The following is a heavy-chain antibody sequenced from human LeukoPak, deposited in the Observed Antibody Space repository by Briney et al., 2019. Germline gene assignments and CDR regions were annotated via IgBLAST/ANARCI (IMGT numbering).Heavy chain of an antibody. J-gene: IGHJ3*02. D-gene: IGHD6-19*01. Sequence: NPSETLSLTCTVSGGSISSGGYSWSWIRQPPGKGLEWIGYIYHSGSTYYNPSLKSRVTISVDRSKNQFSLKLSSVTAADTAVYYCARVAAVAGPKQNDAFDIWGQGTMVTVSS. CDR3: ARVAAVAGPKQNDAFDI. CDR2: IYHSGST. V-gene: IGHV4-30-2*01. CDR1: GGSISSGGYS.